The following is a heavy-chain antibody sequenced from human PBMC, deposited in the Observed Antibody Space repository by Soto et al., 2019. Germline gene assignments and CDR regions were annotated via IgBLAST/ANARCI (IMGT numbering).Heavy chain of an antibody. D-gene: IGHD6-13*01. J-gene: IGHJ4*02. CDR2: IYPGDSDT. V-gene: IGHV5-51*01. CDR3: ARPTAAGTMPYYFDY. CDR1: GYSFTSYW. Sequence: PGESLKISCKGSGYSFTSYWIGWVRPMPGKGLEWMGIIYPGDSDTRYSPSFQGQVTISADKSISTAYLQWSSLKASDTAMYYCARPTAAGTMPYYFDYWGQGTLVTVSS.